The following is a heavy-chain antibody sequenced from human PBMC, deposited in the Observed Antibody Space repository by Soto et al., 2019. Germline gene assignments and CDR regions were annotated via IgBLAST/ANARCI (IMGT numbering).Heavy chain of an antibody. D-gene: IGHD1-1*01. J-gene: IGHJ6*04. CDR3: ARVPRGTFYNSMDV. CDR1: GGSISSTRYY. V-gene: IGHV4-39*01. CDR2: IFYSGTT. Sequence: QVPLQESGPGLVKPSETLSLTCTVSGGSISSTRYYWGWIRQPPGKGLEWVGSIFYSGTTYYNPSLNSRVTISVDTSKNQFSLKLSSVPAADTAVYYCARVPRGTFYNSMDVWGKGTTVTVSS.